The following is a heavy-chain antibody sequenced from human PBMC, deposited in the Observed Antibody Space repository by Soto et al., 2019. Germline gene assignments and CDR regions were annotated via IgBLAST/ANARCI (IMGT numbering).Heavy chain of an antibody. V-gene: IGHV4-30-2*01. CDR2: IFHGGST. D-gene: IGHD2-15*01. J-gene: IGHJ4*02. Sequence: LSLTCDVSGESISSGGFSWSWIRQPPGKGPEWIGYIFHGGSTYSNPSLKSRVAISLDRSKNQFSLKLRSVTAADTAVYYCARGGSYYFDHWGQGTLVTVSS. CDR3: ARGGSYYFDH. CDR1: GESISSGGFS.